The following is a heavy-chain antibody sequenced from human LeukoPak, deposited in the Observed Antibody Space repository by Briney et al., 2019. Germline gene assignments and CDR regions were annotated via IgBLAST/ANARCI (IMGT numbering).Heavy chain of an antibody. CDR1: GGSFSGYY. CDR2: INHSGST. J-gene: IGHJ5*02. Sequence: RSSETLSLTCAVYGGSFSGYYWSWIRQPPGKGLEWIGEINHSGSTNYNPSLKSRVTISVDTSKNQFSLKPSSVTAADTAVYYCAGKMTTVTSSWFDPWGQGTLVTVSS. CDR3: AGKMTTVTSSWFDP. D-gene: IGHD4-17*01. V-gene: IGHV4-34*01.